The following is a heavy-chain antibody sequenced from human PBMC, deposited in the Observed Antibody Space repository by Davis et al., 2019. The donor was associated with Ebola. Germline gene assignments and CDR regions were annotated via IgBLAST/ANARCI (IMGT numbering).Heavy chain of an antibody. D-gene: IGHD3-10*01. Sequence: SETLSLTCTVSGGSISSSRYYWGWIRQPPGKGLEWIGYIYYSGSTNYNPSLKSRVTISVDTSKNQFSLKLSSVTAADTAVYYCARDRGYGMDVWGQGTTVTVSS. CDR2: IYYSGST. J-gene: IGHJ6*02. CDR1: GGSISSSRYY. CDR3: ARDRGYGMDV. V-gene: IGHV4-61*01.